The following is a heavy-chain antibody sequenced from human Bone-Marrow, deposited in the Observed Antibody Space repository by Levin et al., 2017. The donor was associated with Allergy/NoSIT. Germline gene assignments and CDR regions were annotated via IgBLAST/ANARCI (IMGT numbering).Heavy chain of an antibody. CDR2: ISSDGTDR. CDR1: GFTFRDHW. J-gene: IGHJ5*02. D-gene: IGHD3-10*01. Sequence: GESLKISCIVSGFTFRDHWFHWVRQAPGKGLVWVSRISSDGTDRKYGDSVKGRFTVSRDDAKNTLYLQMNSLRVEDTAVYYCARDSYSSGTSWGQGTLVTVSS. CDR3: ARDSYSSGTS. V-gene: IGHV3-74*01.